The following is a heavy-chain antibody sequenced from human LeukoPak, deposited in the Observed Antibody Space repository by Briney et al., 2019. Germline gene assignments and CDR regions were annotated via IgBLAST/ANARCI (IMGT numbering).Heavy chain of an antibody. CDR2: MNPNSGNT. V-gene: IGHV1-8*03. D-gene: IGHD3-3*01. CDR3: ARGVLVQDYDFWSGYYFPYYWNYYMDV. J-gene: IGHJ6*03. Sequence: ASVKVSCKASGYTFTSYDINWVRQSTGQGLEWMGWMNPNSGNTGYAHKFQGRVTITRNTSISTDYMELSSLRSEDTAVYYCARGVLVQDYDFWSGYYFPYYWNYYMDVWGKGTTVTVSS. CDR1: GYTFTSYD.